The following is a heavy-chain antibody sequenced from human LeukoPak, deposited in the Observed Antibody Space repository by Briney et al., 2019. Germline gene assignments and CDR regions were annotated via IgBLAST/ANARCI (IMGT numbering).Heavy chain of an antibody. D-gene: IGHD3-3*01. CDR1: GYTLTELS. Sequence: ASVKVSCKVSGYTLTELSMHWVRQAPRKGLEWMGGFDPEDGETIYAQKFQGRVTMTEDTSTDTAYMELSSLRSEDTAVYYCATVPRFLEWLSYFDYWGQGTLVTVSS. J-gene: IGHJ4*02. CDR3: ATVPRFLEWLSYFDY. CDR2: FDPEDGET. V-gene: IGHV1-24*01.